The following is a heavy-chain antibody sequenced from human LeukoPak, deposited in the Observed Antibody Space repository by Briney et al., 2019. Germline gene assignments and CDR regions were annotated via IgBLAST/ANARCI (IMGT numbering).Heavy chain of an antibody. V-gene: IGHV1-18*01. CDR1: GYTXTSYG. Sequence: ASVKVSCKASGYTXTSYGISGVRQAPGQGLEWMGWSSAYNGNTNYAQELQGRVTMTTDTSTSTAYMELRSLRSDDTAVYYCARATLSRFGELLDYWGQGTLVTVSS. D-gene: IGHD3-10*01. CDR3: ARATLSRFGELLDY. J-gene: IGHJ4*02. CDR2: SSAYNGNT.